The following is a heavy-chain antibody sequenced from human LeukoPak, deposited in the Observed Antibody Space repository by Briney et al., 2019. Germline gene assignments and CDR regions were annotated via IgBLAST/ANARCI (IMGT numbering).Heavy chain of an antibody. J-gene: IGHJ3*02. CDR2: IKQGGSEK. D-gene: IGHD1-26*01. CDR3: ARHAKWTYDM. Sequence: GGSLRLSCAASGFTFSTDWLSWVRHAPGKGLQWVANIKQGGSEKDYVNSVKGRFSTSRDDAKNSLYLQMNSLRAEDTAVYYCARHAKWTYDMWGQGTMVTVSP. V-gene: IGHV3-7*04. CDR1: GFTFSTDW.